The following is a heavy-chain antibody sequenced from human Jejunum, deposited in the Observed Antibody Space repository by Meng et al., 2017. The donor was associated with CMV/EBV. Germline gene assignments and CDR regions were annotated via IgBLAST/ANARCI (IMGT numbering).Heavy chain of an antibody. D-gene: IGHD2-15*01. Sequence: FSGYSVGWARTAPAQALGRMGWVIPNASEANSAPTSRGRITMTRDPSIRTAYMALSSLGSDDTAVSYCARDGVLCGDTCYRGFYSWGQGTLVTVSS. CDR3: ARDGVLCGDTCYRGFYS. J-gene: IGHJ5*02. CDR1: FSGYS. V-gene: IGHV1-2*02. CDR2: VIPNASEA.